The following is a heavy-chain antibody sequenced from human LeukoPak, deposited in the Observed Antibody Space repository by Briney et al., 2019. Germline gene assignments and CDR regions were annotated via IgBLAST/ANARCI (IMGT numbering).Heavy chain of an antibody. V-gene: IGHV3-30-3*01. CDR3: ARDQSSGYYGFDY. J-gene: IGHJ4*02. CDR1: GFTFSSYA. D-gene: IGHD3-22*01. CDR2: ISYDGSNK. Sequence: GGSLRLSCAASGFTFSSYAMHWVRQAPGKGLEWVAVISYDGSNKYYADSVKGRFTISRDNSKNTLYLQMNSLRAEDTAVYYCARDQSSGYYGFDYWGQGTLVTVSS.